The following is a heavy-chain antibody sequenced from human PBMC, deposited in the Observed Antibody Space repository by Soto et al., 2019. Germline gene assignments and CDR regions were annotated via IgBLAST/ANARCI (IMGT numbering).Heavy chain of an antibody. CDR2: ISGSGGST. J-gene: IGHJ6*02. CDR1: GFTFSSHA. CDR3: AKDLGYGDYTCYGMDV. D-gene: IGHD4-17*01. V-gene: IGHV3-23*01. Sequence: SLRLSCAASGFTFSSHAMSWVRQAPGKGLEWVSAISGSGGSTYYADSVKGRFTISRDNSKNTLYLQMNSLRAEDTAVYYCAKDLGYGDYTCYGMDVWGQGTTVTVSS.